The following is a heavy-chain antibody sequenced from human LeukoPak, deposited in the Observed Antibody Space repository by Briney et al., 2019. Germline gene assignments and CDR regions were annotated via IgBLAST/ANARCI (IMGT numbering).Heavy chain of an antibody. V-gene: IGHV4-39*07. D-gene: IGHD2-15*01. CDR1: GGSISSRSYY. J-gene: IGHJ5*02. CDR3: ARTDSPTLNWFDP. Sequence: PSETLSLTCTVSGGSISSRSYYWGWIRQPPGKGLEWIGSIYYSGGTYYNPSLKSRVTISEDTSKNQFSLKLSSVTAADTAVYYCARTDSPTLNWFDPWGQGTLVTVSS. CDR2: IYYSGGT.